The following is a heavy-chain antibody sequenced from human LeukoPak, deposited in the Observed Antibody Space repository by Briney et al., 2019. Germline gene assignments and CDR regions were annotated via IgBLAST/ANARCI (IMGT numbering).Heavy chain of an antibody. J-gene: IGHJ4*02. CDR1: GGFISSYY. D-gene: IGHD2-15*01. CDR2: IYYSGST. CDR3: ARTTYCSGGSCYHYYFDY. Sequence: RPSETLSLTCTVSGGFISSYYWSWIRQPPGKGLEWIGYIYYSGSTNYNPSLKSRVTISVDTSKNQFSLKLSSVTAADTAVYYCARTTYCSGGSCYHYYFDYWGQGTLVTVSS. V-gene: IGHV4-59*01.